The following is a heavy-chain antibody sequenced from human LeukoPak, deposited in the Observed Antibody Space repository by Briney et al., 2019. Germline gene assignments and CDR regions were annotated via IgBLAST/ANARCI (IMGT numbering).Heavy chain of an antibody. D-gene: IGHD3-22*01. J-gene: IGHJ4*02. V-gene: IGHV3-23*01. CDR1: GLTFSSYA. Sequence: GGSLRLSCAASGLTFSSYAMSWVRQAPGEGLEWVSAISGSGGSTYYADSVKGRFTISRDNSKNTLYLQMNSLRAEDTAVYYCAKESYDSSGYYYPGESFDYWGQGTLVTVSS. CDR2: ISGSGGST. CDR3: AKESYDSSGYYYPGESFDY.